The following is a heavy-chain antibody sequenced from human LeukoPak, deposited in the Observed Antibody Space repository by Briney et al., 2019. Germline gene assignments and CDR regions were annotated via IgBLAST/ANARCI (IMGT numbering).Heavy chain of an antibody. Sequence: GGSLRLSCAASGFTFDDYAMHWVRQAPGKGLEWVSGISWNSGSIGYADSVKGRFTISRDNAKNSLYLQMNSLRAEDTALYYCAKDITGYPRYYFDYWGQGTLVTVSS. V-gene: IGHV3-9*01. D-gene: IGHD3-9*01. CDR1: GFTFDDYA. CDR3: AKDITGYPRYYFDY. CDR2: ISWNSGSI. J-gene: IGHJ4*02.